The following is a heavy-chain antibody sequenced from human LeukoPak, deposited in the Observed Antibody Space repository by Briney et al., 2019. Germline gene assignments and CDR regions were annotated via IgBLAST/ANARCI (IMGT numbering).Heavy chain of an antibody. J-gene: IGHJ3*02. CDR3: ARGSGPDAFDI. D-gene: IGHD1-26*01. CDR2: IYYSGGT. V-gene: IGHV4-59*12. CDR1: GGSISSYY. Sequence: SETLSLTCTVSGGSISSYYWSWIRQPPGKGLEWIGYIYYSGGTNYNPSLKSRVTISVDTSKNQFSLKLSSVTAADTAVYYCARGSGPDAFDIWGQGTMVTVSS.